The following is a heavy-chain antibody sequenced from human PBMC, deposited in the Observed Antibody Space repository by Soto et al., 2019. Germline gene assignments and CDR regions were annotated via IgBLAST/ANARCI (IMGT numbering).Heavy chain of an antibody. CDR2: IYYSGST. J-gene: IGHJ4*02. D-gene: IGHD2-2*01. V-gene: IGHV4-59*01. CDR3: ARETSKCSSTSCYAYFDY. Sequence: SETLSLTCTVSGGSISSYYWSWIRQPPGKGLEWIGYIYYSGSTNYNPSLKSRVTISVDTSKNQFSLKLSSVTAADTAVYYCARETSKCSSTSCYAYFDYWGQGTLVTVSS. CDR1: GGSISSYY.